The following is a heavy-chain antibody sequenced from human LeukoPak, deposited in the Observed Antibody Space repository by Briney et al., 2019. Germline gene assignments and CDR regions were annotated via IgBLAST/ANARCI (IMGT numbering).Heavy chain of an antibody. Sequence: ASVKVSCKASGYTFSSYGISWVRQAPGQGLEWMGWINTYNDNTNYAQKLQGRATMTTDTSTTTAYMELRSLRSDDTAVYYCARDRNIHCSSSTCYPVWDYWGQGTLVTVSS. D-gene: IGHD2-2*01. V-gene: IGHV1-18*01. CDR1: GYTFSSYG. J-gene: IGHJ4*02. CDR2: INTYNDNT. CDR3: ARDRNIHCSSSTCYPVWDY.